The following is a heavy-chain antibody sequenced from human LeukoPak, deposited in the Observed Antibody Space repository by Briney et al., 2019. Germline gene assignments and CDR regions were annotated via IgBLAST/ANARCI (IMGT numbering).Heavy chain of an antibody. Sequence: PSQTLSLTCAVSGGSISSGGYSWSWIRQPPGKGLEWIGYIYHSGSTYYNPSLKSRVTISVDRSKNQFSLKLSSVTAADTAVYYCARVCYYYHSSGYTLNWFDPWGQGTLVTVSS. D-gene: IGHD3-22*01. CDR1: GGSISSGGYS. J-gene: IGHJ5*02. CDR2: IYHSGST. V-gene: IGHV4-30-2*01. CDR3: ARVCYYYHSSGYTLNWFDP.